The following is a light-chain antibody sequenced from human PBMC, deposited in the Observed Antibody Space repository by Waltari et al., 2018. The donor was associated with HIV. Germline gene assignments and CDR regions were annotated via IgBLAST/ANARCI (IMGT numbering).Light chain of an antibody. J-gene: IGLJ3*02. CDR3: CSYAASSRV. CDR2: EVS. Sequence: QSALTQPASVSGSPGQSITISCTGTSSDVGSYNLVSWYQQHPGKAPKLMIYEVSKRPSGGSNRFSGSKAGNTASLTSSGLLAEDEADYYCCSYAASSRVFGGGTKLTVL. V-gene: IGLV2-23*02. CDR1: SSDVGSYNL.